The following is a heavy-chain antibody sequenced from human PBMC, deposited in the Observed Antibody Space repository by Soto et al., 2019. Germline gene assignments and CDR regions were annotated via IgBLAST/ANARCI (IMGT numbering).Heavy chain of an antibody. V-gene: IGHV3-64*04. CDR2: ISSDGST. D-gene: IGHD7-27*01. CDR1: GFTFSSYD. CDR3: ARDPKTSGGQHWAFNYFDS. Sequence: GGSLRLSCSASGFTFSSYDIHWVRQAPGKGLEYVSSISSDGSTYYADSVKGRFTISRDNSKSTLYLQVDSLRPEDAAVYYCARDPKTSGGQHWAFNYFDSWGQGTLVTVSS. J-gene: IGHJ4*02.